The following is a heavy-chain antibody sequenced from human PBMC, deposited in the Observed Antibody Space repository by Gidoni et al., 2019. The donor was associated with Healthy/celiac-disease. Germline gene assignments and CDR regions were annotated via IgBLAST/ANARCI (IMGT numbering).Heavy chain of an antibody. CDR1: STYG. V-gene: IGHV3-30*18. CDR3: AKNSGMIVVEDWFDP. D-gene: IGHD3-22*01. CDR2: ISYDGSNK. Sequence: STYGMHWVRQAPGKGLEWVAVISYDGSNKYYADSVKGRFTISRDNSKNTLYLQMNSLRAEDTAVYYCAKNSGMIVVEDWFDPWGQGTLVTVSS. J-gene: IGHJ5*02.